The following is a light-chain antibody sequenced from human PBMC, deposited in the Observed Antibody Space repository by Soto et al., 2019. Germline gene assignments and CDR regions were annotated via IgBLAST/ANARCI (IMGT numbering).Light chain of an antibody. CDR2: EGS. Sequence: QSVLTQPPSVSGSPGQSVTISCTGTSSDVGSYNLVSWYQQHPGKAPKLMIYEGSKRPSGVSNRFSGPKSGNTASLTISGLQAEDEADYYCCSYAGSSTSVVFGGGTKLTVL. V-gene: IGLV2-23*01. J-gene: IGLJ2*01. CDR3: CSYAGSSTSVV. CDR1: SSDVGSYNL.